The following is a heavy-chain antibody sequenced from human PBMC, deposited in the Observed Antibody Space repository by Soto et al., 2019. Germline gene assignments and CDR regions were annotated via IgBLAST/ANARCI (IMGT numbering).Heavy chain of an antibody. CDR3: AKDQLYIRGVIHNWFDP. D-gene: IGHD3-10*02. V-gene: IGHV4-59*01. Sequence: PSETLSLTCAVSGDSISSYYCMWIRQPPGKGLESIGYLYYGRSANYNPSLKSRVTLSVDTSTNQCSLTLSSMTAADTAVYYCAKDQLYIRGVIHNWFDPWGQGTLVTVSS. CDR2: LYYGRSA. J-gene: IGHJ5*02. CDR1: GDSISSYY.